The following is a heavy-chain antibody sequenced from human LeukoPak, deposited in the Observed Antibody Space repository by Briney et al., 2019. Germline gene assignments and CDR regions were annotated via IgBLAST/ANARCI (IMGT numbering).Heavy chain of an antibody. Sequence: GGSLRLSCAASGFTFSSYGMSWVSQAPGKGLEWVSAISGSGGSTYYADSVKGRFTISRDNSKNTLYLQMNSLRAEDTAVYYCAKEGSITMVRGVILWFDPWGQGTLVTVSS. CDR3: AKEGSITMVRGVILWFDP. CDR2: ISGSGGST. V-gene: IGHV3-23*01. J-gene: IGHJ5*02. D-gene: IGHD3-10*01. CDR1: GFTFSSYG.